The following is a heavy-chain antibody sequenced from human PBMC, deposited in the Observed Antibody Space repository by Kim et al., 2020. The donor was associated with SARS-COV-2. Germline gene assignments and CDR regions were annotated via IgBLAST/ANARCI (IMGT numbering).Heavy chain of an antibody. Sequence: GGSLRLSCTASGFTFSSYDMHWVRQATGKGLEWVSAIGTAGDTYYPGSVKGRFTISRENAKNSLYLQMNSLRARDTAVYYCAREWAGYSSSSLPFYYYYYYMDVWGKGTTVTVSS. D-gene: IGHD6-6*01. V-gene: IGHV3-13*01. CDR3: AREWAGYSSSSLPFYYYYYYMDV. J-gene: IGHJ6*03. CDR1: GFTFSSYD. CDR2: IGTAGDT.